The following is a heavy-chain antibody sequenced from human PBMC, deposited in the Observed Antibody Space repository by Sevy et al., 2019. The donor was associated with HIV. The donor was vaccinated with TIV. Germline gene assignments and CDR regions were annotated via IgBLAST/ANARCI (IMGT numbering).Heavy chain of an antibody. Sequence: GGSLRLSCAASGFTFSSYDMNWVRQAPGKGLEWVSYISSSSSNIYYADSVKGRFTISRDNAKNSLYVQMNSLRAEDTAVYYCVREGGYSDQGMDVWGQGTTVTVSS. J-gene: IGHJ6*02. V-gene: IGHV3-48*01. CDR1: GFTFSSYD. CDR3: VREGGYSDQGMDV. D-gene: IGHD5-12*01. CDR2: ISSSSSNI.